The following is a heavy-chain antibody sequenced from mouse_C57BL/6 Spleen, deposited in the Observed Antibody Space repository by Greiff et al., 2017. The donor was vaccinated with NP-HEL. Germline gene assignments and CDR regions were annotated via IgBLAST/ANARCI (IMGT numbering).Heavy chain of an antibody. V-gene: IGHV5-4*01. Sequence: EVKLMESGGGLVKPGGSLKLSCAASGFTFSSYAMSWVRQTPEKRLEWVATISDGGSYTYYPDNVKGRFTISRDNAKNNLYLQMSHLKSEDTAMYYCARDDPYWYFDVWGTGTTVTVSS. CDR1: GFTFSSYA. CDR2: ISDGGSYT. J-gene: IGHJ1*03. CDR3: ARDDPYWYFDV.